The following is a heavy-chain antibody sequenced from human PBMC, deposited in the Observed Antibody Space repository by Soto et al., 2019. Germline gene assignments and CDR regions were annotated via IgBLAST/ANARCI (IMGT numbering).Heavy chain of an antibody. Sequence: ASVKVSCKASGYTFTGYYMHWVRQAPGQGLEWMGWINPNSGGTNYAQKFQGRVTMTRDTSISTAYMELSRLRSDDTAVYYCARDNVLLWFGELLYNYGMDVWGQGTTVTVSS. CDR3: ARDNVLLWFGELLYNYGMDV. D-gene: IGHD3-10*01. J-gene: IGHJ6*02. CDR2: INPNSGGT. V-gene: IGHV1-2*02. CDR1: GYTFTGYY.